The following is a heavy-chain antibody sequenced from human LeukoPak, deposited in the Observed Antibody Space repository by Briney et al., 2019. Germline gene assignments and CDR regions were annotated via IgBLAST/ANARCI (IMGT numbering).Heavy chain of an antibody. CDR2: IKQDGSEK. CDR1: GFTFSTYW. J-gene: IGHJ4*02. CDR3: ASKQWLISDFDY. V-gene: IGHV3-7*01. Sequence: GGSLRLSCAASGFTFSTYWMSWVRQAPGKGLEWVAKIKQDGSEKYYVDSVKGRFTISRDNAKNSLYLQMNSLRAEDTAVYYCASKQWLISDFDYWSQGTLVTVSS. D-gene: IGHD6-19*01.